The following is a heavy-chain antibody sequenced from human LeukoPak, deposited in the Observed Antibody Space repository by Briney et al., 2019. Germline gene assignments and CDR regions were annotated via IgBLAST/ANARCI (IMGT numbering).Heavy chain of an antibody. V-gene: IGHV4-59*01. CDR3: ASLRWDWNYEGGNYFDY. D-gene: IGHD1-7*01. CDR1: GGSISSYY. J-gene: IGHJ4*02. CDR2: IYYSGST. Sequence: SETLSLTCTVSGGSISSYYWSWIRQPPGKGLEWIGYIYYSGSTNYNPSLKSRVTISVDTSKNQFSLKLSSVTAEDTAVYYCASLRWDWNYEGGNYFDYWGQGTLVTVSS.